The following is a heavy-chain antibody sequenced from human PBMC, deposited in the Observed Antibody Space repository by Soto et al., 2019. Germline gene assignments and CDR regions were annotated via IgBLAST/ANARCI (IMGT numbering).Heavy chain of an antibody. CDR3: ATGHEREHAFDV. CDR2: IYDFDGS. D-gene: IGHD1-1*01. J-gene: IGHJ3*01. V-gene: IGHV3-53*01. Sequence: DVQLVESGGGLIQPGESLRLSCAAFGLTISGKKYVAWVRQAPGKGLEWVSAIYDFDGSFYADSVTGRFTTSSDSSKTTVYLQMNDLRLDDTAVYYCATGHEREHAFDVWGQGTTVTIAS. CDR1: GLTISGKKY.